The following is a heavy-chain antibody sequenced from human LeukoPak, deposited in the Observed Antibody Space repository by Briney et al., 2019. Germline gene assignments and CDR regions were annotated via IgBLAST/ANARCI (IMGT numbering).Heavy chain of an antibody. Sequence: GGSLRLSCAASGVTFSNYAMTWVRQAPGKGLEWVSTLSGSGGSTYFGDSVKGRFTISRDNSKNRLYLKMNSLRAEDTGVYYCAKEATVTPGNVNWFDTWGQGTLVTVSS. J-gene: IGHJ5*02. D-gene: IGHD4-17*01. CDR2: LSGSGGST. V-gene: IGHV3-23*01. CDR1: GVTFSNYA. CDR3: AKEATVTPGNVNWFDT.